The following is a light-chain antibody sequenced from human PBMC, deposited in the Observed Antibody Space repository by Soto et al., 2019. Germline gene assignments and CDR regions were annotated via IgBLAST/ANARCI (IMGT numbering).Light chain of an antibody. Sequence: EIVLTQSPATLSLSPGERATLSCRASQSVDTFLAWYQPKPGRTPRLLIYDTSNRATGIPPRFSGTGSGTNFTLTISRLEPEDFAVYYCQVRTDWPPFMYSFGQGTKLEVK. V-gene: IGKV3-11*01. J-gene: IGKJ2*01. CDR3: QVRTDWPPFMYS. CDR1: QSVDTF. CDR2: DTS.